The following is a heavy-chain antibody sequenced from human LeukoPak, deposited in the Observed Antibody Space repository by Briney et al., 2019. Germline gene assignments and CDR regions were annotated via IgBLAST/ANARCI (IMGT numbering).Heavy chain of an antibody. D-gene: IGHD2-2*01. V-gene: IGHV4-59*08. CDR2: IYYSRRI. CDR3: ARQQLPPYFDY. Sequence: SEALSLTCTVSVFSISSYYWSWTRQPPGKGLEWIGYIYYSRRINYNPSLKSRVPISVDTYKNPFSLKLSSVTAADPAVYYCARQQLPPYFDYWGQGTLVTVSS. J-gene: IGHJ4*02. CDR1: VFSISSYY.